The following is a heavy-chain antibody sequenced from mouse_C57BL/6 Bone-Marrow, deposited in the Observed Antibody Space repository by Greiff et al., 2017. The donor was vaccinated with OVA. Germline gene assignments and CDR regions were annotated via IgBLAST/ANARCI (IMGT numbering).Heavy chain of an antibody. CDR2: IDPSDSYT. Sequence: QVQLQQPGAELVMPGASVKLSCKASGYTFTSYWMHWVKQRPGQGLEWIGEIDPSDSYTNYNQKFKGKSTLTVYKSSSTAYMQLSSLTSEDSAVYYCAREGDYDCYWYFDVWVTGTTVTVSS. J-gene: IGHJ1*03. V-gene: IGHV1-69*01. CDR1: GYTFTSYW. D-gene: IGHD2-4*01. CDR3: AREGDYDCYWYFDV.